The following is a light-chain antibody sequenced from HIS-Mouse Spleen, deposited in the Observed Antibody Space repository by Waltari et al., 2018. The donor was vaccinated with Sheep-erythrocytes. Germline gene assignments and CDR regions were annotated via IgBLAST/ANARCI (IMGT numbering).Light chain of an antibody. CDR1: SRDVGIYNL. Sequence: QSALTQPASVSGSPGQSITIPCTGTSRDVGIYNLVPWYQQHPGKAPKLMIYEGSKRPSGVSNRFSGSKSGNTASLTISGLQAEDEADYYCCSYAGSSTPWVFGGGTKLTVL. CDR2: EGS. J-gene: IGLJ3*02. CDR3: CSYAGSSTPWV. V-gene: IGLV2-23*01.